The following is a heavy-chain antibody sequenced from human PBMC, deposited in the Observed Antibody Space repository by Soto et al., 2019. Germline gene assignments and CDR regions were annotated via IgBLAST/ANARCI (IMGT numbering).Heavy chain of an antibody. CDR3: TPHPMRYPWDL. CDR2: IKSKVDGETT. J-gene: IGHJ6*02. CDR1: GFTFSNAW. D-gene: IGHD2-2*02. V-gene: IGHV3-15*07. Sequence: EGQLVESGGGLAKPGGSLRLSCAASGFTFSNAWMSWVRQAPGKGLEWVGRIKSKVDGETTDYAARVKGRFTISRDDSENTLYLQMTILKTEDTAVYYSTPHPMRYPWDLWGQGTRVTVSS.